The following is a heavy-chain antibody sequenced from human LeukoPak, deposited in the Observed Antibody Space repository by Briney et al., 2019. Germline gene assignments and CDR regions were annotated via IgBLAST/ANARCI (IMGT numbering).Heavy chain of an antibody. J-gene: IGHJ4*02. CDR3: ARDLYSRRMDYYGSGSYFAY. D-gene: IGHD3-10*01. CDR1: GYTFTGYY. V-gene: IGHV1-2*02. CDR2: INPNSGGT. Sequence: ASVKASCKASGYTFTGYYMHWVRQAPGQGLEWMGWINPNSGGTNYAQKLQGRVTMTTDTSTSTAYMELRSLISDDTAVYYCARDLYSRRMDYYGSGSYFAYWGQGTLVTVSS.